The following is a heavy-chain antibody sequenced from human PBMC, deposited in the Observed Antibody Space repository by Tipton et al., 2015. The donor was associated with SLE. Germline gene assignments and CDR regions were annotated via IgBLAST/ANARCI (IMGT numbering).Heavy chain of an antibody. J-gene: IGHJ6*03. CDR2: ISTNDGST. Sequence: SLRLSCAASGFTFSSYAMHWVRQAPGRGLEYVSAISTNDGSTYYANSVKGRFTISRDNSRNTVYLQMGSLRAEDTALYYCARGPALDSTGYYMDVWGRGTTVIVSS. V-gene: IGHV3-64*01. CDR3: ARGPALDSTGYYMDV. D-gene: IGHD1-1*01. CDR1: GFTFSSYA.